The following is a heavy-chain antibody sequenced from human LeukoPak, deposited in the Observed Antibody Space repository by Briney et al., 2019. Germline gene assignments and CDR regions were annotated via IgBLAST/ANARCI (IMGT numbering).Heavy chain of an antibody. Sequence: SETLSLTCTVSGGSITGYYWTWIRQTAGKGLEWIGRVSDTGRAYYNPSLERRVTISLDTSNNRFSLKVTSVTAADTAVYYCARGTDTTALTSYYSSFYWGQGALVSVPS. CDR3: ARGTDTTALTSYYSSFY. CDR1: GGSITGYY. CDR2: VSDTGRA. J-gene: IGHJ4*01. D-gene: IGHD2-15*01. V-gene: IGHV4-4*07.